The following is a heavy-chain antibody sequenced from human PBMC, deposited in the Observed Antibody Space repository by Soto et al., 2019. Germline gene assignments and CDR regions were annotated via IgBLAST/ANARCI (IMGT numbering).Heavy chain of an antibody. J-gene: IGHJ3*02. CDR1: GFTFSSYA. D-gene: IGHD1-26*01. Sequence: GGSLRLSCAASGFTFSSYAMSWVRQAPGKGLEWVSAISGSGGSTYYADSVKGQFTISRDNSKNTLYLQMNSLRAEDKAVCACEKDGELSGYDAFDIWGQGTMVTVSS. V-gene: IGHV3-23*01. CDR3: EKDGELSGYDAFDI. CDR2: ISGSGGST.